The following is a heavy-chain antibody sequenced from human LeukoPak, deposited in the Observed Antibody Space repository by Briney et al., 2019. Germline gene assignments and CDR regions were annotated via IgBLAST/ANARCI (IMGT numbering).Heavy chain of an antibody. J-gene: IGHJ2*01. Sequence: KPSETLSLTCAVYGGSFSGYYWSWIRQPPAKGLEWIGEINHSGSTNYNPSLKSRVTISVDTSKNQFSLKLSSVTAADTAVYYCAREDPSYDSSGFLDLWGRGTLVTVSS. D-gene: IGHD3-22*01. CDR2: INHSGST. CDR1: GGSFSGYY. CDR3: AREDPSYDSSGFLDL. V-gene: IGHV4-34*01.